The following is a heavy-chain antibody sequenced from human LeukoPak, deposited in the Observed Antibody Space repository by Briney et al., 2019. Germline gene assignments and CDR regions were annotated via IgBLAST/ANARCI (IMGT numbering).Heavy chain of an antibody. CDR3: ANQGAPGGWDFDY. D-gene: IGHD1-26*01. CDR1: GFTFSDYY. Sequence: PGGSLRLSCAASGFTFSDYYMSWIRQAPGKGLEWVSYISSSGSSIYYADSVKGRFTISRDNAKNSLCLQMNSLRAEDTAVYYCANQGAPGGWDFDYWGQGTLVTVSS. V-gene: IGHV3-11*01. J-gene: IGHJ4*02. CDR2: ISSSGSSI.